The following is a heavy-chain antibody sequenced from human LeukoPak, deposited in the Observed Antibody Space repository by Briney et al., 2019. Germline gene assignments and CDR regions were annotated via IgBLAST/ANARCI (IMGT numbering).Heavy chain of an antibody. V-gene: IGHV3-7*03. J-gene: IGHJ6*02. CDR1: GYTLTELS. CDR2: VNKDGSEK. Sequence: SCKVSGYTLTELSMTWVRQAPGKGPEWVANVNKDGSEKYYVDSVKGRFTISRDTAKNSLYLQMNNLRAEDTALYYCARNNDMDVWGQGTTVIVSS. D-gene: IGHD1/OR15-1a*01. CDR3: ARNNDMDV.